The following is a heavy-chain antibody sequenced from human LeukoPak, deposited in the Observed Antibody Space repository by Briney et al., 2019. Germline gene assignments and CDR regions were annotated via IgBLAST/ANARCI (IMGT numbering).Heavy chain of an antibody. CDR3: ARLIGDSSGYSGGHYFDY. V-gene: IGHV1-69*02. CDR1: GGTFSSYT. Sequence: ASVKVSCKASGGTFSSYTISWVRQAPGQGLEWMGRIIPILGIANYAQKFQGRVTITADKSTSTAYMELSSLRSEDTAVYYCARLIGDSSGYSGGHYFDYWGQGTLVTVSS. D-gene: IGHD3-22*01. J-gene: IGHJ4*02. CDR2: IIPILGIA.